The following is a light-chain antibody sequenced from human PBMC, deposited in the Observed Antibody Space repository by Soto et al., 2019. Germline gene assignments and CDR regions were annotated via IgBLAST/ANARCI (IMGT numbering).Light chain of an antibody. CDR3: AVWDDSLRRYV. CDR2: YND. CDR1: SSNIGFNT. V-gene: IGLV1-44*01. Sequence: QSVLTQPPSASGTPGQRVTISCSGSSSNIGFNTVSWYQQLPGTAPRLVIYYNDQRPSGFPDRVSGSKSGTSASLAISVLQPEYEADYYCAVWDDSLRRYVFATVTQLTVL. J-gene: IGLJ1*01.